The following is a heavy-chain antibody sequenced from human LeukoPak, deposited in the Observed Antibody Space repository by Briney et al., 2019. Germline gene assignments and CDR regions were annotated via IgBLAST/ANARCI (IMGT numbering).Heavy chain of an antibody. Sequence: ASVKVSCKASGYTFTDYYMHWVRQAPGQGLEWMGWINPDSGGTNYAQKLQGRVTMTRDSSISTAYMELSRLRSDDTAVYYCARDAYYGPGSYPYWGQGTLVTVSS. CDR2: INPDSGGT. CDR1: GYTFTDYY. CDR3: ARDAYYGPGSYPY. D-gene: IGHD3-10*01. V-gene: IGHV1-2*02. J-gene: IGHJ4*02.